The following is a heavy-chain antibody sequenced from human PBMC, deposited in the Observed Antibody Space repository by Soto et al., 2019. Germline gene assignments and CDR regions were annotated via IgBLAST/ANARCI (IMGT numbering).Heavy chain of an antibody. J-gene: IGHJ2*01. CDR1: GFTFRSYA. V-gene: IGHV3-23*01. CDR2: ISGSGIST. Sequence: GSLRLSCAASGFTFRSYAMSWVRQAPGKGLEWVSGISGSGISTHYADSVKGRFTVSRDNSKNTLYLQMNSLRAEDTAVYNCAKEPVGPDWYFDLGGRGTLVTVSS. CDR3: AKEPVGPDWYFDL.